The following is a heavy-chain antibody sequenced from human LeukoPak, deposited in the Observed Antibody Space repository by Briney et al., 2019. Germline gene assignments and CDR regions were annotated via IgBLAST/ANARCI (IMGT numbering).Heavy chain of an antibody. CDR3: ARDMYYYDSSGPIDY. J-gene: IGHJ4*02. Sequence: PGGSLRLSCAASGFTFSSYAMHWVRQAPGKGLEYVSAISSNGGSTYYANSVKGRFTISRDNSKNTLYLQMGSLRAEDMAVYYCARDMYYYDSSGPIDYWGQGTLVTVSS. D-gene: IGHD3-22*01. V-gene: IGHV3-64*01. CDR1: GFTFSSYA. CDR2: ISSNGGST.